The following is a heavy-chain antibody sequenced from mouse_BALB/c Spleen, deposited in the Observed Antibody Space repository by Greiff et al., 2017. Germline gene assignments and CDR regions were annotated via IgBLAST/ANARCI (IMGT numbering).Heavy chain of an antibody. CDR2: IRNKANGYTT. Sequence: EVKVVESGGGLVQPGGSLRLSCATSGFTFTDYYMSWVRQPPGKALEWLGFIRNKANGYTTEYSASVKGRFTISRDNSQSILYLQMNTLRAEDSATYYCAREYVNYVYAMDYWGQGTSVTVSS. CDR1: GFTFTDYY. CDR3: AREYVNYVYAMDY. D-gene: IGHD2-1*01. J-gene: IGHJ4*01. V-gene: IGHV7-3*02.